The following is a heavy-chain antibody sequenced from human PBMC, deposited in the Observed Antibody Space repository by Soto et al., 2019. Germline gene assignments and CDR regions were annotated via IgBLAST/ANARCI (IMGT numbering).Heavy chain of an antibody. Sequence: GGSPRLSCAASAFTFSNYSINWVRQAPGKGLEWVSVISGSGVSASYADSVQGRFTISRDNSKNTLYLQMNSLRAEDTAIYYCVREDSAWDSRGSFDFWGRGTMVTVSS. CDR3: VREDSAWDSRGSFDF. J-gene: IGHJ3*01. V-gene: IGHV3-23*01. CDR2: ISGSGVSA. D-gene: IGHD6-19*01. CDR1: AFTFSNYS.